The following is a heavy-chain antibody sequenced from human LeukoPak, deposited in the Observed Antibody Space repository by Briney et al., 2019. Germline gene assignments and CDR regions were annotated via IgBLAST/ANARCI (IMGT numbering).Heavy chain of an antibody. CDR2: MHPNSSNT. CDR1: GYTYTSYN. Sequence: ASVKLSCKASGYTYTSYNIHWVRQATGQGLEWMGWMHPNSSNTGYAQKFQGRVTMTRNTSISTAYMELSSLRSEDTAVYYCARGPYYYDSSGYYSLFDYWGQGTLVTVSS. V-gene: IGHV1-8*01. CDR3: ARGPYYYDSSGYYSLFDY. J-gene: IGHJ4*02. D-gene: IGHD3-22*01.